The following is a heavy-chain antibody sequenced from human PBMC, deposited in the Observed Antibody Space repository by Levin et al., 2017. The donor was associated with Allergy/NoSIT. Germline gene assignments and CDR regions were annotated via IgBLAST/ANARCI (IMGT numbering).Heavy chain of an antibody. V-gene: IGHV4-34*01. CDR2: INHSGST. Sequence: PSETLSLTCAVYGGSFSGYYWSWIRQPPGKGLEWIGEINHSGSTNYNQSLKSRVTISVDTSKNQFSLKLSSVTAADTAVYYCARAGYCSSTSCQWVVAAANFDYWGQGTLVTVSS. D-gene: IGHD2-2*01. CDR3: ARAGYCSSTSCQWVVAAANFDY. J-gene: IGHJ4*02. CDR1: GGSFSGYY.